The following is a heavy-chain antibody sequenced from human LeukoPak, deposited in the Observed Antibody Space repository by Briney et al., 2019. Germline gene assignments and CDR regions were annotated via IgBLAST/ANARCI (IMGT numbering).Heavy chain of an antibody. D-gene: IGHD2-2*01. CDR3: ARPYCSSTGCWYFFNF. CDR1: GFTFSNYG. J-gene: IGHJ4*02. V-gene: IGHV3-30*02. CDR2: MHSGGSDE. Sequence: PWGALRLSCAASGFTFSNYGMHWVRQAPGKGLEWVAYMHSGGSDEYYADSVKGRFTISRDNSENTLYLQVNSLRPEDTAVYYCARPYCSSTGCWYFFNFWGQGTLVTVSS.